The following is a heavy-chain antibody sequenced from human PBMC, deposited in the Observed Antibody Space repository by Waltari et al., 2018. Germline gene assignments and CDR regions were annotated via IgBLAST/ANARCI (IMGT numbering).Heavy chain of an antibody. Sequence: WIRQMPGKGLEWMGIIYPGDSDTRYSPSFQGQVTISADKSISTAYLQWSSLKASDTAMYYCASGGPYYYDSSGPEDAFDIWGQGTMVTVSS. D-gene: IGHD3-22*01. CDR2: IYPGDSDT. J-gene: IGHJ3*02. V-gene: IGHV5-51*01. CDR3: ASGGPYYYDSSGPEDAFDI.